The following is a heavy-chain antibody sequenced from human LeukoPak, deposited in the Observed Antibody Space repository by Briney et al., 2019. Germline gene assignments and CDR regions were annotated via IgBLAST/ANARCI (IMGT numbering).Heavy chain of an antibody. CDR3: ARIISVVATLGFDYYYYMDV. J-gene: IGHJ6*03. Sequence: SETLSLTCTVSGGSISSGSYYWSWIRQPPGKGLEWIGYISNSGSTNYNPSLKSRVTISVDTSKNQFSLKLSSVTAADTAVYYCARIISVVATLGFDYYYYMDVWGKGTTVTVSS. CDR2: ISNSGST. V-gene: IGHV4-61*01. CDR1: GGSISSGSYY. D-gene: IGHD5-12*01.